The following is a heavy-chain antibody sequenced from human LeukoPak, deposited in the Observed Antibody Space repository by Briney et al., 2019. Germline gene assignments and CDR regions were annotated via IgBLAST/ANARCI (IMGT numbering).Heavy chain of an antibody. CDR2: IRYDGSNK. D-gene: IGHD6-19*01. J-gene: IGHJ1*01. CDR1: GFTFSSYG. CDR3: ANTPSSGWFQGYFQH. V-gene: IGHV3-30*02. Sequence: GGSLRLSCAASGFTFSSYGTHWVRQAPGKGLEWVAFIRYDGSNKYYADSVKGRFTISRDNSKNTLYLQMNSLRAEDTAVYYCANTPSSGWFQGYFQHWGQGTLVTVSS.